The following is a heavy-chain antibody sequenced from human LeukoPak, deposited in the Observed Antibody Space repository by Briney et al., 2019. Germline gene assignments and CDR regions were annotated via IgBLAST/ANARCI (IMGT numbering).Heavy chain of an antibody. CDR2: INPNSGGT. CDR1: GYTFTDYY. V-gene: IGHV1-2*02. Sequence: GASVNVSCQASGYTFTDYYMHWVRQAPGQGLEWMGWINPNSGGTNYAQKFRGRVTMTRDTSISTGYMELSRLGSDDTAVYHCARAGGGLDYWGQGSLVTVSS. J-gene: IGHJ4*02. D-gene: IGHD3-16*01. CDR3: ARAGGGLDY.